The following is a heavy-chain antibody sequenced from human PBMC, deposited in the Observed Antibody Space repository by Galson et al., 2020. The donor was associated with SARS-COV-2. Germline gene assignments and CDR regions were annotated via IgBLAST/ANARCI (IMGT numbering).Heavy chain of an antibody. CDR2: ISDIGGIT. J-gene: IGHJ5*01. Sequence: GGSLRLSCSASSFTFSGFGMHWVRQAPGKVLEYVSSISDIGGITYYADSVKGRFSISRDDAKNTMYLQMTNVRGDDTAIYYCVNGEYDSWGQGTLVTVSS. V-gene: IGHV3-64D*06. CDR3: VNGEYDS. CDR1: SFTFSGFG.